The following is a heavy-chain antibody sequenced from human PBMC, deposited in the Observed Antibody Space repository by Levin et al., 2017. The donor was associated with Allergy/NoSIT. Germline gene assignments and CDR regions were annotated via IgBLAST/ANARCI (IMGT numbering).Heavy chain of an antibody. CDR3: ANRREDWVWFAELRL. J-gene: IGHJ4*02. CDR1: GFTFSAYA. CDR2: ISGSGGST. D-gene: IGHD3-10*01. V-gene: IGHV3-23*01. Sequence: GESLKISCAGSGFTFSAYAMSWVRQAPGKGLEWVSHISGSGGSTYYADSVRGRFTISRDNSKNTLYLQMQSLRAEDTAVYYCANRREDWVWFAELRLWGQGTLVTVSS.